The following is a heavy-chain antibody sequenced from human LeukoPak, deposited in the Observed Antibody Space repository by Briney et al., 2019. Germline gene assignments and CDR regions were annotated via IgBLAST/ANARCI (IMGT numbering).Heavy chain of an antibody. J-gene: IGHJ5*02. D-gene: IGHD3-3*01. Sequence: SETLSLTCTVSAGSISSSSYYWGWLRQPPGKGLEWIGSIYYRGSTYYNPSLKSRVTISVDASKSQFSLKLSSVTAADTAVYYCARDGGNWFDPWGQGTLVTVSS. V-gene: IGHV4-39*07. CDR1: AGSISSSSYY. CDR2: IYYRGST. CDR3: ARDGGNWFDP.